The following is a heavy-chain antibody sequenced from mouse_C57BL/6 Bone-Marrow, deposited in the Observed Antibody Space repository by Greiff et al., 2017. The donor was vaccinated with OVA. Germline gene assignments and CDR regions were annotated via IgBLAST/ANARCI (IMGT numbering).Heavy chain of an antibody. CDR2: IDPSDSYT. CDR1: GYTFTSYW. V-gene: IGHV1-50*01. D-gene: IGHD1-2*01. CDR3: AVFIPGGYWYFDV. Sequence: QVQLQQPGAELVKPGASVKLSCKASGYTFTSYWMQWVKQRPGQGLEWIGEIDPSDSYTNYNQKFKGKATLTVDTSSSTAYVQLSSLTSEDSAVYYCAVFIPGGYWYFDVWGTGTTVTVSS. J-gene: IGHJ1*03.